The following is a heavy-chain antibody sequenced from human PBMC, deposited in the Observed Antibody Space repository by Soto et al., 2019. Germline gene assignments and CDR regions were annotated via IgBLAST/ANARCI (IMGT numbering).Heavy chain of an antibody. CDR3: ARVPYCSSTSCSTPRFDY. Sequence: QVQLQESGPGLVKPSQTLSLTCTVSGGSISSGGYYWSWIRQHPGKGLEWIGYIYYSGSTYYNPSLQSRVTISVDTSKNQFSLKLSSVTAADTAVYYCARVPYCSSTSCSTPRFDYWGQGTLVTVSS. CDR2: IYYSGST. D-gene: IGHD2-2*01. J-gene: IGHJ4*02. CDR1: GGSISSGGYY. V-gene: IGHV4-31*03.